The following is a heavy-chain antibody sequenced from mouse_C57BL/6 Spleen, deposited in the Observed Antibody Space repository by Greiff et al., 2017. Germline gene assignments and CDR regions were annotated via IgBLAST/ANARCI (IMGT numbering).Heavy chain of an antibody. V-gene: IGHV5-4*01. J-gene: IGHJ2*01. CDR2: ISDGGSYT. CDR3: ARDHRYYFDY. Sequence: EVMLVESGGGLVKPGGSLKLSCAASGFTFSSYAMSWVRQTPEKRLEWVATISDGGSYTYYPDNVKGRFTISRDNAKNNLYLQMSHLKSEDTAMYYCARDHRYYFDYWGQGTTLTVSS. CDR1: GFTFSSYA.